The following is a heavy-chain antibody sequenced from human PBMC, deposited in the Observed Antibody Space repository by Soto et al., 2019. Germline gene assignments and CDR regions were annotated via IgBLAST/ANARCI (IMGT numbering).Heavy chain of an antibody. CDR2: IYYSGST. J-gene: IGHJ4*02. D-gene: IGHD3-10*01. CDR3: ARDARITMVRGVNYYFDY. CDR1: GGSISSGGYY. Sequence: PSETLSLTCTVSGGSISSGGYYWSWIRHHPGKGLEWIGYIYYSGSTYYNPSLKSRVTISVDTSKNQFSLKLSSVTAADTAVYYCARDARITMVRGVNYYFDYWGQGTLVTVTS. V-gene: IGHV4-31*03.